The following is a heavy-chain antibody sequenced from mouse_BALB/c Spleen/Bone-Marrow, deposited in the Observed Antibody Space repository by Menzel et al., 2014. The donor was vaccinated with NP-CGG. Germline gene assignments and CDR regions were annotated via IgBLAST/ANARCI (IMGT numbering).Heavy chain of an antibody. V-gene: IGHV5-6-3*01. CDR2: INSNGGST. J-gene: IGHJ2*01. CDR1: GFTFSSYG. CDR3: ARDYYGSSDY. D-gene: IGHD1-1*01. Sequence: EVNLVESGGGLVQPGGSLKLSCAASGFTFSSYGMSWVRQTPDKRLELVATINSNGGSTYYPDSVKGRFNISRDNAKNTLYLQMSSLKSEDTAMYYCARDYYGSSDYWGQGTTLTVSS.